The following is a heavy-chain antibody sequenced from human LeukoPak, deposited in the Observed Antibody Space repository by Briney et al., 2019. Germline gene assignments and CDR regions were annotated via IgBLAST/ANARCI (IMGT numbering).Heavy chain of an antibody. J-gene: IGHJ4*02. CDR1: GYSISSGYY. Sequence: SETLSLTCAVSGYSISSGYYWGWIRQPPGKGLEWIGSIYHSGSTYYNPSLKRRVTISVDTSKNQFSLKLNSVTAADTAVYYCARVTSGSYNTPTDYWGQGTLVTVSS. CDR3: ARVTSGSYNTPTDY. V-gene: IGHV4-38-2*01. CDR2: IYHSGST. D-gene: IGHD1-26*01.